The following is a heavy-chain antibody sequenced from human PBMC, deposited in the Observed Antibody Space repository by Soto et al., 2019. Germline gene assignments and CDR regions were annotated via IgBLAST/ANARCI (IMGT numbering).Heavy chain of an antibody. J-gene: IGHJ4*02. CDR2: IKQVGTDT. CDR3: ARGYSTFDY. D-gene: IGHD5-12*01. V-gene: IGHV3-7*03. CDR1: GFTFSNFW. Sequence: PGGSLRLSCAASGFTFSNFWMSWVRQAPGRGLEWVANIKQVGTDTYYVDSVRGRFTISRDNAKNSLYLQMNSLRAEDAAVYYCARGYSTFDYWGQGTLVTVS.